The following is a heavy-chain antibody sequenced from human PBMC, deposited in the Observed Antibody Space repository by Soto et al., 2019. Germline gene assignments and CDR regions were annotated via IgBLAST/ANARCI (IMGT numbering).Heavy chain of an antibody. D-gene: IGHD6-13*01. CDR3: AREVAAAGTFPPYYYGMDV. J-gene: IGHJ6*02. CDR2: IYYSGST. V-gene: IGHV4-31*03. Sequence: SETLSLTCTVPGGSISSGGYYWSWIRQHPGKGLEWIGYIYYSGSTYYNPSLKSRVTISVDTSKNQFSLKLSSVTAADTAVYYCAREVAAAGTFPPYYYGMDVWGQGPTVTVSS. CDR1: GGSISSGGYY.